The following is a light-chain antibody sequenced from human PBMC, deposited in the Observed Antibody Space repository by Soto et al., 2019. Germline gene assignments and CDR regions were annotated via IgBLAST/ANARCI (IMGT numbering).Light chain of an antibody. V-gene: IGKV1-33*01. CDR2: GAS. CDR1: QDIRKY. Sequence: DIQMTQSPSSLSASVGDRVTITCQASQDIRKYLSWYQQKPGRAPKLLIYGASNLETGVPSRFSASGYGSDFTFTISSLQPEDVATYYCQHYDHLPPFTFGPGTKVAVK. J-gene: IGKJ3*01. CDR3: QHYDHLPPFT.